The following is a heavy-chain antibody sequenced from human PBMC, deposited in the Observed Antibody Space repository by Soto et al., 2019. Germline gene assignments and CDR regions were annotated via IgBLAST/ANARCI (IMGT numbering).Heavy chain of an antibody. CDR3: ARVLSGSYPNSFDI. J-gene: IGHJ3*02. CDR1: GGSISSGGYY. Sequence: SETLSLTCTVSGGSISSGGYYWSWIRQLPGKGLEWIGYIYYSGSTYYNPSLKSRITISVDTSKHQFSLKLSSVTAADTAVYYCARVLSGSYPNSFDIWGQGTMVTVSS. CDR2: IYYSGST. V-gene: IGHV4-31*03. D-gene: IGHD1-26*01.